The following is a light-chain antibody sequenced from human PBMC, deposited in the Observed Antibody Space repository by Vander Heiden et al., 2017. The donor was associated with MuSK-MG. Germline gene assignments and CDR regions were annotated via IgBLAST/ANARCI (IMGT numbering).Light chain of an antibody. Sequence: SQLTHSPSTLSASVGDRVTITCRASQSISSWLAWYQQTAGKAPKLLIYKACILDSGVPSRFSGSASATDFTLTISILHPDDFTTYYCQRYNTFSLTFGGGTKVEIK. V-gene: IGKV1-5*03. CDR2: KAC. CDR1: QSISSW. CDR3: QRYNTFSLT. J-gene: IGKJ4*01.